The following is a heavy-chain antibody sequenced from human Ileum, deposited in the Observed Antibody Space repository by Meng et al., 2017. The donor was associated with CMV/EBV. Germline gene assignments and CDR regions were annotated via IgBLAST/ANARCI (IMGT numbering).Heavy chain of an antibody. CDR1: GYTFSSYA. CDR2: ISGSGGST. V-gene: IGHV3-23*01. Sequence: GGSLRLSCAASGYTFSSYAMSWVRQAPGKGLEWVSAISGSGGSTYYADSVKGRFTISRDNSKNTLYLQMNSLRAEDTAVYYCAKKVQPKYYYYGMDVWGQGTTVTVSS. CDR3: AKKVQPKYYYYGMDV. D-gene: IGHD1-14*01. J-gene: IGHJ6*02.